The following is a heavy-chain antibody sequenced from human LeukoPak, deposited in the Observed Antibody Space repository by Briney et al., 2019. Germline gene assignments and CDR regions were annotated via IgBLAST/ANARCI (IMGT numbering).Heavy chain of an antibody. CDR1: GYTFTSYH. CDR3: ARGYSSNFLDY. CDR2: INPSGGST. V-gene: IGHV1-46*01. J-gene: IGHJ4*02. Sequence: ASVKVSCKTSGYTFTSYHVHWVRQAPGQGLEWMGIINPSGGSTNNAQKFQGRVTLTTDTSTNTVNMELSSLRSEDTAVYYCARGYSSNFLDYWGPGTLSPSPQ. D-gene: IGHD6-13*01.